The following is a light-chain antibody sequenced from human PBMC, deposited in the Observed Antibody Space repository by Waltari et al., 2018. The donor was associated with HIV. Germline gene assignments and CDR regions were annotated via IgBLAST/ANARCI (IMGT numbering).Light chain of an antibody. V-gene: IGLV1-40*01. CDR2: GNI. CDR3: QSYDTRSSGFLV. J-gene: IGLJ3*02. Sequence: QSVLTQPPSVSGAPGQTVTISCTGSSSNIGANYDVHWSQQLPGRAPKVLVYGNIYRPPGVPDRFSGCKSGTSASLAITGLQADDEGYYYCQSYDTRSSGFLVFGGGTKVTVL. CDR1: SSNIGANYD.